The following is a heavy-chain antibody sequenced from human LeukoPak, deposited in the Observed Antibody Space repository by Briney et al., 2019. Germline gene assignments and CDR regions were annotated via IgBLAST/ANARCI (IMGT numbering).Heavy chain of an antibody. J-gene: IGHJ4*02. D-gene: IGHD6-6*01. Sequence: GGSLRLSCAASGFTLSSYSMHWVRQAPGKGLEWVSSISSSSHYIFYADSVKGRFTISRDNAKNSLYLQMNSLRAEDTAVYYCARMAARTGRDFDYWGQGTLVTVSS. V-gene: IGHV3-21*01. CDR3: ARMAARTGRDFDY. CDR1: GFTLSSYS. CDR2: ISSSSHYI.